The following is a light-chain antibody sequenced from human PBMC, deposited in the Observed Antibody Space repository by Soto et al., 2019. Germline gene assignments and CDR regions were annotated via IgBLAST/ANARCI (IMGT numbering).Light chain of an antibody. V-gene: IGKV3D-15*01. J-gene: IGKJ5*01. Sequence: EIVLTQSPGTLSVSPGESAMLSCRASQGVGSNLAWYQQKPGQAPRLLIYDASSRATGIPDRFSGGGSGTDFTLTISSLQAEDLAVYSSQQDKGGTPTFGQGKRLEIK. CDR3: QQDKGGTPT. CDR2: DAS. CDR1: QGVGSN.